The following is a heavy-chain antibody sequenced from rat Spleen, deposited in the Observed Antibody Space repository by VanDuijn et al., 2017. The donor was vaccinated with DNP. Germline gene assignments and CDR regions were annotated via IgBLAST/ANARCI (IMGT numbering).Heavy chain of an antibody. CDR2: IWAGGSR. CDR3: ARALATVVPTGAMDA. D-gene: IGHD1-3*01. V-gene: IGHV2-72*01. Sequence: QVQLEESGPGLMQPSETLSLTCTVSGFSVNSNNVGWVRQPLGKGLVWMGTIWAGGSRNYNSAVQSRLSINRDTSKSQVFLKMNSVQTEDTAMYFCARALATVVPTGAMDAWGQGTSVTVSS. CDR1: GFSVNSNN. J-gene: IGHJ4*01.